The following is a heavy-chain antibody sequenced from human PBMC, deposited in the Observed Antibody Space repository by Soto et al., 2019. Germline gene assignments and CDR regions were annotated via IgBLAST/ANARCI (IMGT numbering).Heavy chain of an antibody. Sequence: PGGSLRLSCSASGFTFRDFAMSWFRQAPGKGVEWVGFIRTNAYGGTAEYAASVKGRFTISRDDSKTIAFLQMNSLKTEDTAVYSCTRAVYGSRGFYFDSWGQGTLVTVSS. V-gene: IGHV3-49*03. J-gene: IGHJ4*02. CDR1: GFTFRDFA. D-gene: IGHD2-15*01. CDR3: TRAVYGSRGFYFDS. CDR2: IRTNAYGGTA.